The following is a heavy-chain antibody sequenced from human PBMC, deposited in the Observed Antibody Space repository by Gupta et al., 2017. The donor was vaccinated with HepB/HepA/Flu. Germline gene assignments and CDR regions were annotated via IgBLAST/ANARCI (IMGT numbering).Heavy chain of an antibody. CDR2: IGSAGNA. CDR3: ATAVYFWSALDV. D-gene: IGHD3-3*01. V-gene: IGHV3-23*01. J-gene: IGHJ6*03. CDR1: GLTFSGHA. Sequence: EVQLLESGGGLVQPGGSLRLSCAASGLTFSGHAMSWVRQAPGKGLEWVSGIGSAGNANDRDSVKGLFTISRDNAKKPVYLQMKSLRDEETALYYWATAVYFWSALDVWDKGITVPVS.